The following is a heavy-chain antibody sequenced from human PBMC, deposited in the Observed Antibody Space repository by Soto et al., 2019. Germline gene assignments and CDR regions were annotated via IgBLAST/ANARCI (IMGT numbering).Heavy chain of an antibody. CDR1: GYSFNTHA. CDR2: INTANGNT. J-gene: IGHJ5*02. V-gene: IGHV1-3*04. D-gene: IGHD1-1*01. CDR3: ARRYKSAGWFDP. Sequence: QVQLVQSGAEVKKPGASVRVSCQASGYSFNTHAIHWVRQAPGQGLEWMGWINTANGNTEYSQKFQGRVTFTRDTSATTAYMDLSSLRSEDTATYYCARRYKSAGWFDPWGQGTLVTVSS.